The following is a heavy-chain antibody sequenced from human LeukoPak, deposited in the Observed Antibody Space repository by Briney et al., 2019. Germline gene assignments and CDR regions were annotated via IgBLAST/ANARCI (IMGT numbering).Heavy chain of an antibody. Sequence: ASVKVSCKASGYTFTGYYMHWVRQAPGQGLEWMGWINPNSGGTNYAQKFQGWVTMTRDTSISTAYMELSRLRSDDTAVYYCAKRAAAGHQGYYYMDVWGKGTTVTVSS. D-gene: IGHD6-13*01. CDR3: AKRAAAGHQGYYYMDV. V-gene: IGHV1-2*04. CDR1: GYTFTGYY. CDR2: INPNSGGT. J-gene: IGHJ6*03.